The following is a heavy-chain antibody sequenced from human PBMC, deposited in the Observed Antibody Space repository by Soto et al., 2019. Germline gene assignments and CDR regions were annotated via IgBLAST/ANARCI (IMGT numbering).Heavy chain of an antibody. D-gene: IGHD3-22*01. CDR3: AKPKYYYDSSHNYFDY. CDR1: GFTFSSYA. J-gene: IGHJ4*02. CDR2: ISGSGGST. Sequence: GGSLRLSCAASGFTFSSYAMSWVRQAPGKGLEWVSAISGSGGSTYYADSVKGRFTISRDNSKNTLYLQMNSLRAEDTAVYYCAKPKYYYDSSHNYFDYWGQGTLVTVSS. V-gene: IGHV3-23*01.